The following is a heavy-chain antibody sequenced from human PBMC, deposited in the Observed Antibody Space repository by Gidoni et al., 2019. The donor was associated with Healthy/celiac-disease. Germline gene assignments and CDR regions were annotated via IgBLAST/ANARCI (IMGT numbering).Heavy chain of an antibody. V-gene: IGHV3-48*02. J-gene: IGHJ4*02. CDR1: GLTFTDDS. Sequence: EVRLAESGGGLVQHGGSLRIPCAASGLTFTDDSMNWVRQAPGKGLEWVSYITTSSSIIYYADAVKGRFTISRDDAKNALYLQVSGLRDEDSAVYYCAGDNHDTSGYPEELDYWGQGTLVTVSS. D-gene: IGHD3-22*01. CDR3: AGDNHDTSGYPEELDY. CDR2: ITTSSSII.